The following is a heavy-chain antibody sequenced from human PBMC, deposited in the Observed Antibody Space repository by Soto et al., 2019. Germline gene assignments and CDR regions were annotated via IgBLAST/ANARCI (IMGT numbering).Heavy chain of an antibody. Sequence: ASVKVSCKASGYTFTSYGISWVRQAPGQGLEWMGWISAYNGNTNYAQKLQGRVTMTTDTSTSTAYMELRSLRSDDTAVYYCARSGLITIFGVLIPQLDYYGMDVWGQGTTVTVSS. CDR3: ARSGLITIFGVLIPQLDYYGMDV. J-gene: IGHJ6*02. CDR2: ISAYNGNT. CDR1: GYTFTSYG. D-gene: IGHD3-3*01. V-gene: IGHV1-18*01.